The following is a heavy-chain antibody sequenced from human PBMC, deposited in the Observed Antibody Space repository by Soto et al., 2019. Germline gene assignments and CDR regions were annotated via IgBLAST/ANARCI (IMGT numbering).Heavy chain of an antibody. Sequence: SETQSLTSTVSGGSISSYYWSWIRQPPGKGLEWIGYIYYSGSTNYNPSLKSRVTISVDTSKNQFSLKLSSVTAADTAVYYCTRSRYSGYDYWGQGTLVTVSS. D-gene: IGHD5-12*01. CDR1: GGSISSYY. CDR2: IYYSGST. CDR3: TRSRYSGYDY. V-gene: IGHV4-59*01. J-gene: IGHJ4*02.